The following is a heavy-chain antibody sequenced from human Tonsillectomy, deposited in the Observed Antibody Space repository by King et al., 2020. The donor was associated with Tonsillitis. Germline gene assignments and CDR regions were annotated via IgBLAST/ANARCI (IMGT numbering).Heavy chain of an antibody. J-gene: IGHJ4*02. D-gene: IGHD1-26*01. V-gene: IGHV4-39*07. CDR3: ARPFSGSYSAFDY. Sequence: QLQLQESGPGLVKPSGTLSLTCTVSGDSTSISRSSYWGWIRQPPGKGLEWIASIQDTGNSFFNPSLKSRVTISLDTSKKQFSLKLTSVTAADTAVYYCARPFSGSYSAFDYWGLGTLVTVSS. CDR2: IQDTGNS. CDR1: GDSTSISRSSY.